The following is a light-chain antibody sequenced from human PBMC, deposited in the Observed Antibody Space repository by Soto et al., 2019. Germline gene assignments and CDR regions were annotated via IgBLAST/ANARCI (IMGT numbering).Light chain of an antibody. J-gene: IGKJ1*01. CDR2: DAS. Sequence: DIQMTQSPSTLSASVGDRVTITCRASQSIGSYLAWYQQAPGKAPNLLIYDASSLESGVPSRFSDSGSGKEFTLTISSMQPDDFATFYCQQYNGYSRTFGQGTKVDIK. V-gene: IGKV1-5*01. CDR1: QSIGSY. CDR3: QQYNGYSRT.